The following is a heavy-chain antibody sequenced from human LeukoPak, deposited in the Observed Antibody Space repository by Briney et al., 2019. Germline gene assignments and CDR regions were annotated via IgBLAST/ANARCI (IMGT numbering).Heavy chain of an antibody. D-gene: IGHD6-6*01. V-gene: IGHV1-2*02. CDR2: INPNSGGT. CDR1: GYTFTGYY. CDR3: ARDSSSSLGISIYYYGMDV. Sequence: ASVKVSCKASGYTFTGYYMHWVRHAPGQGLEWMGWINPNSGGTNYAQRFQGRVTMTRDTSISTAYMELSRLRSDDTAVYYCARDSSSSLGISIYYYGMDVWGQGTTVTVSS. J-gene: IGHJ6*02.